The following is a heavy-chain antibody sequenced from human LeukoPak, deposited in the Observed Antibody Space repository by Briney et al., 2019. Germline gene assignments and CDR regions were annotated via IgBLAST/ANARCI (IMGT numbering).Heavy chain of an antibody. J-gene: IGHJ4*02. D-gene: IGHD3-22*01. CDR2: ISYDGSNK. V-gene: IGHV3-30*18. CDR3: AKERYYYDSSGYFDY. CDR1: GFTFSSYG. Sequence: GRSLRLSCAASGFTFSSYGMHWVRQAPGKGLEWVAVISYDGSNKYYADSVKGRFTISRDNSKNTLYLQMNSLRAEDTAVYYCAKERYYYDSSGYFDYWGQGTLVTVSS.